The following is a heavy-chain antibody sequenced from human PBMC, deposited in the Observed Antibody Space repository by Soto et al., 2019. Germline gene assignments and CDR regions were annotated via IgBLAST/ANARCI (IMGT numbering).Heavy chain of an antibody. CDR1: GFTFGDYA. CDR2: IRGKAYGGTT. CDR3: TRAGYSGYDTYGFFYYYYGMDV. Sequence: GVLRLSCTASGFTFGDYAMSWFRQAPGKGLEWVGFIRGKAYGGTTEYAASVKGRFTISRDDSKSIAYLQMNSLKTEDTAVYYCTRAGYSGYDTYGFFYYYYGMDVWGQGTTVTVSS. J-gene: IGHJ6*02. D-gene: IGHD5-12*01. V-gene: IGHV3-49*03.